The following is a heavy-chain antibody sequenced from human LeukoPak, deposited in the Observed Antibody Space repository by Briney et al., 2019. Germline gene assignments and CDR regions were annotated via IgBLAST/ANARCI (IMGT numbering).Heavy chain of an antibody. Sequence: GGSLRLSCAASGFTFSSHEMNWVRQAPGKGLEWVSYISSSGSTIYYADSVKGRFTISRDNAKNSLYLQMNSLRAEDTAVYYCARALPSIVVVVAATPRFGMDVWGQGTTVTVSS. J-gene: IGHJ6*02. V-gene: IGHV3-48*03. D-gene: IGHD2-15*01. CDR1: GFTFSSHE. CDR3: ARALPSIVVVVAATPRFGMDV. CDR2: ISSSGSTI.